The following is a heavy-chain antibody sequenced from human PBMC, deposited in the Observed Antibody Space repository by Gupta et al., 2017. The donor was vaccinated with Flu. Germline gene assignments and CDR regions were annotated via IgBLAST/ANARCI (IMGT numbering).Heavy chain of an antibody. CDR2: TYSRSKWYN. J-gene: IGHJ4*02. Sequence: SGPGLVRPSQTLSLTCAVSGDSVSSSSATWNWVRQSPSRGLEWLGRTYSRSKWYNECADSLRGRVTVNPDTSKNQFSLQLDSVTPEDTAVYYCARGRDGGSAFLFDSWGQGTLVTVSS. D-gene: IGHD2-15*01. CDR3: ARGRDGGSAFLFDS. CDR1: GDSVSSSSAT. V-gene: IGHV6-1*01.